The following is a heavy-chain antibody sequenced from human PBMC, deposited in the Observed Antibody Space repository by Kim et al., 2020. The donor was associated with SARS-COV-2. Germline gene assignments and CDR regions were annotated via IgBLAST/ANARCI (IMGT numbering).Heavy chain of an antibody. D-gene: IGHD3-10*01. Sequence: VKGRLTISRDNARNSMYLQVNSLRAEDTAVYYCARDLYYYSSGSYIGAFDIWGRGTVVTVSP. V-gene: IGHV3-11*05. J-gene: IGHJ3*02. CDR3: ARDLYYYSSGSYIGAFDI.